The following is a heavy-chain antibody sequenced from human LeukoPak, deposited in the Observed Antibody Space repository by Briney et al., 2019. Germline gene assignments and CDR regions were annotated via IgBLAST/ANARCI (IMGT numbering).Heavy chain of an antibody. J-gene: IGHJ2*01. Sequence: PSETLSLTCTVSGGSISSYYWSWIRQPPAKGLEWIGYIYYSGSTNYNPSLTSRVTISVDTSKNQFSLKLSTVTAADTAVYYCARLTPSDSSSWYWYFGLWGRGTLVTVSS. D-gene: IGHD6-13*01. V-gene: IGHV4-59*08. CDR1: GGSISSYY. CDR2: IYYSGST. CDR3: ARLTPSDSSSWYWYFGL.